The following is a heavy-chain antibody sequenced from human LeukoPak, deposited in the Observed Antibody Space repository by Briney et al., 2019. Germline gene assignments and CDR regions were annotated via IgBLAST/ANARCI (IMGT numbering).Heavy chain of an antibody. Sequence: GSLRLSCAASGFTFDDYAMHWVRQAPGKGLEWVSLISGDGGSTYYADSVKGRFTISRDNSKNSLYLQMNSLRTEDTALYYRAKVVWSPYDSSGYFSQIDYWGQGTLVTVSS. CDR2: ISGDGGST. CDR3: AKVVWSPYDSSGYFSQIDY. V-gene: IGHV3-43*02. J-gene: IGHJ4*02. CDR1: GFTFDDYA. D-gene: IGHD3-22*01.